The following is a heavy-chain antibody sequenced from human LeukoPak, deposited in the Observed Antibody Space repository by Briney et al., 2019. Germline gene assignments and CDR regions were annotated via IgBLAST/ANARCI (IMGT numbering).Heavy chain of an antibody. CDR3: AREGSSTYYYYYMDV. D-gene: IGHD1-26*01. V-gene: IGHV3-20*04. CDR2: INWNGGST. Sequence: GGSLRLSRAASGFTFDAYAMSWVRQAPGKGLEWVSGINWNGGSTGYADSVKGRFTISRDNAKNSLYLQMNSLRAEDTALYYCAREGSSTYYYYYMDVWGKGTTVTVSS. CDR1: GFTFDAYA. J-gene: IGHJ6*03.